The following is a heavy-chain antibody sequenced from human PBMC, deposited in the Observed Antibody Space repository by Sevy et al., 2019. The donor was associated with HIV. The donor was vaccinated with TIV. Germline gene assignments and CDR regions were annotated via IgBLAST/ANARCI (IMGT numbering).Heavy chain of an antibody. Sequence: GGSLRLSCAASGFTFSSYAMHWVRQAPGKGLEWVAVISYDGSNKYYADSVKGRFTISRDNSKNTLYLQMNSLRAEDTVVYYCARAGFTGVLVDYYGMDVWGQGTTVTVSS. V-gene: IGHV3-30*04. J-gene: IGHJ6*02. CDR2: ISYDGSNK. CDR3: ARAGFTGVLVDYYGMDV. D-gene: IGHD3-3*02. CDR1: GFTFSSYA.